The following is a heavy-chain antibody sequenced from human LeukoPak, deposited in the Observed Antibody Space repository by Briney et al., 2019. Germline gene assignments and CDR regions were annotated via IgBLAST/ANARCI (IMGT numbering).Heavy chain of an antibody. CDR2: VIPIFGTA. D-gene: IGHD6-13*01. CDR3: ARGGQQQLVLPNWFDP. Sequence: SVKVSCKASGGTFSSYAISWVRQAPGQGLEWMGGVIPIFGTANYAQKFQGRVTITADESTSTAYMELSSLRSEDTAVYYCARGGQQQLVLPNWFDPWGQGTLVTVSS. V-gene: IGHV1-69*01. J-gene: IGHJ5*02. CDR1: GGTFSSYA.